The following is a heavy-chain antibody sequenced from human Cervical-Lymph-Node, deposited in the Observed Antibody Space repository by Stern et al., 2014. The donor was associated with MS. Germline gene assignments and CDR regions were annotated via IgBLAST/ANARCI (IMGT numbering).Heavy chain of an antibody. V-gene: IGHV4-31*03. D-gene: IGHD3-10*01. J-gene: IGHJ5*02. CDR3: ARGPLASITMACNFDP. Sequence: VQLVESGPGLVKPSQTLSLTCTVSGGSMTNGGYYWSWIRQPPGKALEFIGYIYFNGHTYYNPSLRSRVILSVDTSQNRFSLKLNSVTAADTAVYYCARGPLASITMACNFDPWGQGTLVTVSS. CDR1: GGSMTNGGYY. CDR2: IYFNGHT.